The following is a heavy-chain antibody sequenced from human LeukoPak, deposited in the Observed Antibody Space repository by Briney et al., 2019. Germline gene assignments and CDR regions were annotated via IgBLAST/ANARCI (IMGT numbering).Heavy chain of an antibody. V-gene: IGHV1-18*01. CDR3: ARRRSEEFDFDC. CDR1: GYXFSTYG. Sequence: ASVKVSCKASGYXFSTYGISWVRQAPGQGHEWLGCISGYNGNTNYAQKLQGRVTMTTDTSTSTAYMELRSLRSDDTAVYYCARRRSEEFDFDCWGQGTLVTVSS. CDR2: ISGYNGNT. D-gene: IGHD6-19*01. J-gene: IGHJ4*02.